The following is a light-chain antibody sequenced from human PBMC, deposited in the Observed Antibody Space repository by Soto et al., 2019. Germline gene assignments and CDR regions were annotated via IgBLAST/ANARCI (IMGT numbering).Light chain of an antibody. V-gene: IGLV2-23*01. J-gene: IGLJ2*01. CDR1: SSDVGSYNL. Sequence: QSALTQPASVSGSPGQSITISCTGTSSDVGSYNLVSWYQTHPGKAPKLMLYEGSKRPSGVSNRFSGSKSGNTASLTISGLQAEYEADYYCFSYAGSSTYVVFGGGTQLTVL. CDR3: FSYAGSSTYVV. CDR2: EGS.